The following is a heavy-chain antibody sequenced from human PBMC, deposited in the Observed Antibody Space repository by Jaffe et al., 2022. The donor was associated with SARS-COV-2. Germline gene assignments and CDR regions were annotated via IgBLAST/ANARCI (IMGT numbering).Heavy chain of an antibody. CDR1: GFTFDDYA. V-gene: IGHV3-9*01. Sequence: EVQLVESGGGLVQPGRSLRLSCAASGFTFDDYAMHWVRQAPGKGLEWVSGISWNSGSIGYADSVKGRFTISRDNAKNSLYLQMNSLRAEDTALYYCAKDLLYYDASYYFDYWGQGTLVTVSS. CDR3: AKDLLYYDASYYFDY. D-gene: IGHD3-22*01. CDR2: ISWNSGSI. J-gene: IGHJ4*02.